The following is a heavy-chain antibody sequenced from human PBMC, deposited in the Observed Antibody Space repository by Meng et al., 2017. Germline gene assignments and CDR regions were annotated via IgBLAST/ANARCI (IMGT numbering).Heavy chain of an antibody. CDR2: INHSGST. J-gene: IGHJ4*02. CDR3: ASSGYSYGYRFDY. CDR1: GGSFSGYY. D-gene: IGHD5-18*01. Sequence: QVQRQQWGAGLLKPSDTLALTCAVYGGSFSGYYWSWIRQPPGKGLEWIGEINHSGSTNYNPSLKSRVTISVDTSKNQFSLKLSSVTAADTAVYYCASSGYSYGYRFDYWGQGTLVTVSS. V-gene: IGHV4-34*01.